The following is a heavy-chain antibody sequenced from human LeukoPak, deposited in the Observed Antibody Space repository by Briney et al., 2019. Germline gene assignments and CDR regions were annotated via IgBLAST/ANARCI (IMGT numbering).Heavy chain of an antibody. J-gene: IGHJ6*03. CDR2: ISSSSSYI. Sequence: GGSLRLSCAASGFTFSSYSMNWVRQAPGEGLEWVSSISSSSSYIYYADSVKGRFTISRDNAKNSLYLQMNSLRAEDTAVYYCARLNRYCSGGSCYSGMDYYYYMDVWGKGTTVTISS. CDR1: GFTFSSYS. CDR3: ARLNRYCSGGSCYSGMDYYYYMDV. V-gene: IGHV3-21*01. D-gene: IGHD2-15*01.